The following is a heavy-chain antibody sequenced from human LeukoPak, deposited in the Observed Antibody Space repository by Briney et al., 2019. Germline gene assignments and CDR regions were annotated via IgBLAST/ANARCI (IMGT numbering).Heavy chain of an antibody. D-gene: IGHD3-10*01. V-gene: IGHV4-31*03. CDR2: IYYSGST. J-gene: IGHJ6*02. Sequence: PSQTLSLTCTVSGGSISSGGYYWSWIRQHPGKGLEWIGYIYYSGSTYYNPSFKSRVTISVDTSKNQFSLKLSSVTAADTAVYYCARDKEVREVSYYYYYGMDVWGQGTTVTVAS. CDR3: ARDKEVREVSYYYYYGMDV. CDR1: GGSISSGGYY.